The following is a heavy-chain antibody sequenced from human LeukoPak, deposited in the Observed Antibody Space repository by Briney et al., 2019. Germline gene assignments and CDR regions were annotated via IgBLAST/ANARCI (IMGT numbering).Heavy chain of an antibody. D-gene: IGHD4-17*01. J-gene: IGHJ4*02. CDR1: GFTFSDYY. CDR2: ISSSGTTI. CDR3: ARSSGVTTMDY. V-gene: IGHV3-11*01. Sequence: PGGSLRLSGAASGFTFSDYYMSWHRQAPGKGLEWVSYISSSGTTIYYTDSVKGRFTISRYNAKNSLYLQMNSLRAEDTAVYYCARSSGVTTMDYWGQGTLVTVSS.